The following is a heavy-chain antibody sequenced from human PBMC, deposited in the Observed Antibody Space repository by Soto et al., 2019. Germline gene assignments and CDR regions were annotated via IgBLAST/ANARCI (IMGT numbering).Heavy chain of an antibody. D-gene: IGHD2-15*01. CDR2: IIPVFGIT. CDR1: GGTFRSYS. CDR3: AGGAPAKYCSGGSCYKGSFHF. Sequence: SVKVSCKSSGGTFRSYSINWVRQAPGQGPEWMGGIIPVFGITNHAQRFQTRVTISADESTTTAYMELSSLTSNDTAVYYCAGGAPAKYCSGGSCYKGSFHFWGQGTLVTVSS. V-gene: IGHV1-69*13. J-gene: IGHJ4*02.